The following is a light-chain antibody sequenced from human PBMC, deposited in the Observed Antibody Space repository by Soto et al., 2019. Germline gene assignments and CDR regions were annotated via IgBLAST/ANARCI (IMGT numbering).Light chain of an antibody. CDR2: EGG. V-gene: IGLV2-23*01. CDR1: SSDVGSYNR. Sequence: QSALTQPASVSGSPGQSITISCTGTSSDVGSYNRVSWYQLHSGKAPKLMIYEGGKRPSGVSNRFSGSKSGNTASLTISGLQAEDEADYFCCSYAGSNTWVFGGGTKLTVL. J-gene: IGLJ3*02. CDR3: CSYAGSNTWV.